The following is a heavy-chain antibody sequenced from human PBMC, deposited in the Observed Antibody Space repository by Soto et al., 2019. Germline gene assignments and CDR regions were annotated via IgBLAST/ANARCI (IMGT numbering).Heavy chain of an antibody. CDR1: GGTFSSYA. D-gene: IGHD6-13*01. V-gene: IGHV1-69*06. CDR3: ARVAAAGTGLLDY. J-gene: IGHJ4*02. Sequence: QVQLVQSGAEVKKPGSSVNVSYKASGGTFSSYAISWVRQAPGQGLEWMGGIIPIFGTANYAQKFQGRVTITADKSTSTAYMELSSLRSEDTAVYYCARVAAAGTGLLDYWGQGTLVTVSS. CDR2: IIPIFGTA.